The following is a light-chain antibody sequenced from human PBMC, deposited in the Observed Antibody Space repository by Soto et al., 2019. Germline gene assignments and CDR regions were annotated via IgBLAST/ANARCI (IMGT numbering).Light chain of an antibody. CDR3: GTWDTSRRTVV. Sequence: QSVLTQPPSVSAAPGQKVTISCSGSSSNIGNNYVAWYQQFPGTVPKLLIYNNNGRPSGTPDRISGSASGTSATLTITGLQTGDEADDFCGTWDTSRRTVVIGGGTKLTVL. V-gene: IGLV1-51*01. CDR2: NNN. CDR1: SSNIGNNY. J-gene: IGLJ3*02.